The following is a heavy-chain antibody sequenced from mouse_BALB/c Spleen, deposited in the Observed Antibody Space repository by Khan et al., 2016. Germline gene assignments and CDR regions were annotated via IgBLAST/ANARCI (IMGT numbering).Heavy chain of an antibody. J-gene: IGHJ2*01. D-gene: IGHD2-10*02. CDR1: GYSITSDYA. Sequence: EVQLQESGPGLVKPSQSLSLTCTVTGYSITSDYACNWIRQFPGNKLEWMGYISYSGTTKYNPSLKSRISITRDTSKNQFFLQLNSVTTEDTATYYCALRGWYGYYFDSWGQGTTLTVSS. CDR3: ALRGWYGYYFDS. CDR2: ISYSGTT. V-gene: IGHV3-2*02.